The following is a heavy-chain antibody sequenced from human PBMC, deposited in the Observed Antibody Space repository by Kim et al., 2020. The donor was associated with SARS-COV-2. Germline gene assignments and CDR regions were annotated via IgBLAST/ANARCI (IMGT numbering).Heavy chain of an antibody. J-gene: IGHJ4*02. CDR3: ARKPLGGDESL. CDR2: P. Sequence: PTYAQAFTGRFVLSLDSSVNTAYLQISSLKAEDTAVYYCARKPLGGDESLWGQGTLVTVSS. D-gene: IGHD5-12*01. V-gene: IGHV7-4-1*02.